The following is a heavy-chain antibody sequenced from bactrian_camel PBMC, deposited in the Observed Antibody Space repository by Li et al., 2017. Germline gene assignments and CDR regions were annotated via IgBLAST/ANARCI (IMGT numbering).Heavy chain of an antibody. J-gene: IGHJ4*01. Sequence: VQLVESGGGLVQAGESLRLSCAASGFTFSMYYMSWVRQAPGKGLECVSTITSAGSNTNYVDSVKGRFTIPQDSAKNTMYLQMNSLKPEDTATYFCAAGTKSYVGSWCGRQDHEYDYWGQGTQVTVS. D-gene: IGHD3*01. CDR3: AAGTKSYVGSWCGRQDHEYDY. V-gene: IGHV3S40*01. CDR2: ITSAGSNT. CDR1: GFTFSMYY.